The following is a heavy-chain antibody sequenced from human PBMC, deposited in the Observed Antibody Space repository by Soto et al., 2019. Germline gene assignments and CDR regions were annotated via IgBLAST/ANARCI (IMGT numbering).Heavy chain of an antibody. CDR3: ARPLYYYGSGSSCFDY. J-gene: IGHJ4*02. CDR1: GFTFSSYS. V-gene: IGHV3-21*01. Sequence: EVQLVESGGGLVKPGGSLRLSCAASGFTFSSYSMNWVRQAPGKGLEWVSSISSSSSYIYYADSVKGRFTISRDNANNSLYLQMNSLRAEDTAVYYCARPLYYYGSGSSCFDYWGQGTLVTFSS. D-gene: IGHD3-10*01. CDR2: ISSSSSYI.